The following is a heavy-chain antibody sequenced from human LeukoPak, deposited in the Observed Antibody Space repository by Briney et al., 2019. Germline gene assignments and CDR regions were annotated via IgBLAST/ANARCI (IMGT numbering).Heavy chain of an antibody. CDR1: GFTFSDYY. CDR3: ARDLMATIGLEY. Sequence: PGGSLRLSCAASGFTFSDYYMSWIRQAPGKGLEWVALIRYDGSNEYYADSVKGRFTISRDNSKNTLYLQMTSLRAEDTAVYYCARDLMATIGLEYWGQGTLVTVSS. CDR2: IRYDGSNE. V-gene: IGHV3-30*02. J-gene: IGHJ4*02. D-gene: IGHD5-12*01.